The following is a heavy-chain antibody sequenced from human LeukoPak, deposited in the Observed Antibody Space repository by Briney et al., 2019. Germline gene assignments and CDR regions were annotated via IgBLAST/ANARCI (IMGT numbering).Heavy chain of an antibody. V-gene: IGHV1-2*06. CDR2: INPNSGGT. CDR1: GYTFTGYY. Sequence: VASVKVSCKASGYTFTGYYMHWVRQAPGQGLEWMGRINPNSGGTNYAQKFQGRVTMTRDTSISTAYMELSRLRSDDTAVYYCARAGEDGYNFVALDYWGQGTLVTVSS. J-gene: IGHJ4*02. CDR3: ARAGEDGYNFVALDY. D-gene: IGHD5-24*01.